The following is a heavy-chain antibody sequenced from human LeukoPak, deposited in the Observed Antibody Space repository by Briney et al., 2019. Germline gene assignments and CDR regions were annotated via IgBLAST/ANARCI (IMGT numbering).Heavy chain of an antibody. CDR2: IWYDGSNK. V-gene: IGHV3-33*01. CDR1: GFTFSSYG. J-gene: IGHJ4*02. Sequence: PGGSLRLSCVGSGFTFSSYGMHWVRQAPGKGLEWVAVIWYDGSNKYYADSVKGRFTISRDNSKNTLYLQMNSLRAEDTAVYYCVRAALGIDYWGQGTLVTVSS. D-gene: IGHD7-27*01. CDR3: VRAALGIDY.